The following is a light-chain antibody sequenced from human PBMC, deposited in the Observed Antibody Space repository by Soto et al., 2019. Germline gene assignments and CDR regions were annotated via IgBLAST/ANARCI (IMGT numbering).Light chain of an antibody. CDR2: DVS. V-gene: IGLV2-14*01. J-gene: IGLJ1*01. CDR3: SSYTGSTSYV. CDR1: SSDVGGYNY. Sequence: QSVLTQPASVSGSPGQSITISCTGNSSDVGGYNYVSWYQQHPGKAPKLMIYDVSYRPSGVSNRFSGSKSGDTASLTISGLQAEDEADYYCSSYTGSTSYVFGTGTKVTV.